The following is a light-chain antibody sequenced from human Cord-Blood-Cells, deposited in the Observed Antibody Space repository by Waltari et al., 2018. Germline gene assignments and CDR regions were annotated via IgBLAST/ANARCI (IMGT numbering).Light chain of an antibody. V-gene: IGLV2-11*01. Sequence: QSALTQPRSVSGSPGQSVTFSCTGTSSDVGGYNYVSWYQQHPGKAPKLMIYDVSKRPSGGPDRFSGSKSGNTASLTISGLQAEDEADYYCCSYAGSVVFGGGTKLTVL. CDR2: DVS. J-gene: IGLJ2*01. CDR3: CSYAGSVV. CDR1: SSDVGGYNY.